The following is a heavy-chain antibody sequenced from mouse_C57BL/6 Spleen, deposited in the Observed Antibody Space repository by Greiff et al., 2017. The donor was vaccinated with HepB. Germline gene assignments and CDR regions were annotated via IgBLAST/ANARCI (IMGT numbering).Heavy chain of an antibody. CDR1: GFTFTDYY. J-gene: IGHJ1*03. CDR2: IRNKANGYTT. V-gene: IGHV7-3*01. D-gene: IGHD1-1*01. Sequence: EVQVVESGGGLVQPGGSLSLSCAASGFTFTDYYMSWVRQPPGKALEWLGFIRNKANGYTTEYSASVKGRFTISRDNSQSILYLQMNALRAEDSATYYCARYATVVAYWYFDVWGTGTTVTVSS. CDR3: ARYATVVAYWYFDV.